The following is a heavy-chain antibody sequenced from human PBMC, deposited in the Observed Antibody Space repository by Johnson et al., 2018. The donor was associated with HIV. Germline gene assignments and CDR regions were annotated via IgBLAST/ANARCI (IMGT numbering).Heavy chain of an antibody. CDR3: ANLAGATRRV. J-gene: IGHJ3*01. V-gene: IGHV3-23*01. D-gene: IGHD1-26*01. CDR1: GFTFSSYA. CDR2: ISGGGDYR. Sequence: VQLLESGGGWVQPGRSLRLSCAASGFTFSSYALSWVRQAPGKGLEWVSDISGGGDYRTSADSVKGRFTISRDNSKNTLYLQMNSLRAEDTALYYCANLAGATRRVWGQGTMVIVSS.